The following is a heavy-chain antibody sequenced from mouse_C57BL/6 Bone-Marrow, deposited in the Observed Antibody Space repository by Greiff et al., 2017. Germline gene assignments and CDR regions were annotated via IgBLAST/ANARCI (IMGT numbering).Heavy chain of an antibody. J-gene: IGHJ2*01. CDR2: IDPRSGNT. CDR1: GYNITRYG. V-gene: IGHV1-81*01. CDR3: ASYGSSYAD. D-gene: IGHD1-1*01. Sequence: VQLQQSGAELARPGASVKLSCKASGYNITRYGISWVKQRTGQGLEWIGEIDPRSGNTYYDEKFKGKATMTADKSSSPAYLELRSRTSEDSAVKFCASYGSSYADWGQGTTLTVSS.